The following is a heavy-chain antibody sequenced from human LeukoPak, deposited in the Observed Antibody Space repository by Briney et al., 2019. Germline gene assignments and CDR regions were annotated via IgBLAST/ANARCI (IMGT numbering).Heavy chain of an antibody. Sequence: SETLSLTCTVSGGSISSGDYYWSWIRQPPGKGLEWIGYIYYSGSTYYNPSLKSRVTVSVDTSKNEFSLKLSSVTGADTAVYYCARAGQYHYNSAGYFPDYWGQGTLVTVSS. CDR2: IYYSGST. D-gene: IGHD3-22*01. V-gene: IGHV4-30-4*01. J-gene: IGHJ4*02. CDR1: GGSISSGDYY. CDR3: ARAGQYHYNSAGYFPDY.